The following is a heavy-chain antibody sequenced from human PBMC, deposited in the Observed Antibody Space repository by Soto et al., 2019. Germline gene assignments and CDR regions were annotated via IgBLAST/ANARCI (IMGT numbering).Heavy chain of an antibody. CDR3: ARDGIAAAGTSWFDP. CDR2: INAGNGNT. V-gene: IGHV1-3*05. CDR1: GYTFTSHA. D-gene: IGHD6-13*01. Sequence: QVQLVQSGAEEKKPGASVKVSCKASGYTFTSHAMHWVRQAPGQRLEWMGWINAGNGNTKYSQKFQGRVTITTDTSEGTAYMERSSLRSEDTAVDYWARDGIAAAGTSWFDPWGQGTLVTVSS. J-gene: IGHJ5*02.